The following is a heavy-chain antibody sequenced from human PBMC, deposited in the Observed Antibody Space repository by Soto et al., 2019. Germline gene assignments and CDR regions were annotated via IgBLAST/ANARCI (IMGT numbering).Heavy chain of an antibody. CDR3: AREYSSSRYFDY. CDR1: GITFSTYC. CDR2: INTDGSST. J-gene: IGHJ4*02. Sequence: EVQLVESGGGLVQPGGSLRLSCAASGITFSTYCMHWVRQAPGKGLVWVSRINTDGSSTSYADSVKGRFTISRDNAKNTLYLQMNSLRAEDTAVYYCAREYSSSRYFDYWGQGTLVTVSS. D-gene: IGHD6-13*01. V-gene: IGHV3-74*01.